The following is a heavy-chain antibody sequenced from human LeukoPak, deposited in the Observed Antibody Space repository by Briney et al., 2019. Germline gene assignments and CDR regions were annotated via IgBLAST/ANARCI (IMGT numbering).Heavy chain of an antibody. CDR3: AKQLGYCRDGKCYFPY. J-gene: IGHJ4*02. CDR2: ISNNGGYT. CDR1: GFTFSSSA. Sequence: PGGSLRLSCEASGFTFSSSAMSWVRQAPGKGLEWVSAISNNGGYTYYADSVQGRFTISRDNSKSTLCLQMNSLRAEDTAVYYCAKQLGYCRDGKCYFPYWGQGTLVTVS. V-gene: IGHV3-23*01. D-gene: IGHD2-15*01.